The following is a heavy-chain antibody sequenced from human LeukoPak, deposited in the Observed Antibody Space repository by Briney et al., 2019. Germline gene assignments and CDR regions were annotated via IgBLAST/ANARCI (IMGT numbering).Heavy chain of an antibody. V-gene: IGHV3-48*01. CDR1: GFTFSNYN. D-gene: IGHD6-25*01. Sequence: QPGGSLRLSCAASGFTFSNYNMNWVRQAPGKGLEWVSYISDRSTTIYYADSVKGRFTISRDNAKNSLNLQMNSLRPEDTAIYYCARSPPGSTATPGNYWGQGTLVTVSS. J-gene: IGHJ4*02. CDR2: ISDRSTTI. CDR3: ARSPPGSTATPGNY.